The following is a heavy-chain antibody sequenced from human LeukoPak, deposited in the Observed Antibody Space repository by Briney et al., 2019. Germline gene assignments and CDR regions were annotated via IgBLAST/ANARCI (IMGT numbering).Heavy chain of an antibody. D-gene: IGHD6-13*01. CDR3: ARHSSSSWYSNWFDP. J-gene: IGHJ5*02. V-gene: IGHV5-10-1*01. CDR1: GYSFTSYW. CDR2: IDPSGSYT. Sequence: GESLKIPCKGSGYSFTSYWISWVRQMPGKGLEWMGRIDPSGSYTNYSPSFQGHVTISADKSISTAYLQWSSLKASDTAMYYCARHSSSSWYSNWFDPWGQGTLVTVSS.